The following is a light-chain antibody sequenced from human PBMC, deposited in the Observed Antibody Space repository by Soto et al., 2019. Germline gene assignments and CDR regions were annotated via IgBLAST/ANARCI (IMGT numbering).Light chain of an antibody. Sequence: EVVMTQSPATLSVSPGERVTLSCRSSQSVADNLAWFQQKPGQGPRLLIYGASTRATGIPARFSGSGSETDFTLTISSLRSEDFAVYYCQQYNTWPPTFGQGTKVEIK. J-gene: IGKJ1*01. V-gene: IGKV3-15*01. CDR2: GAS. CDR1: QSVADN. CDR3: QQYNTWPPT.